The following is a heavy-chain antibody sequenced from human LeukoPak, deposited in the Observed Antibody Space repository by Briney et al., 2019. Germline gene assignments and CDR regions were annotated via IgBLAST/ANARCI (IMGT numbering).Heavy chain of an antibody. Sequence: SETLSLTCTVSGGSLSSSGYYWGWIRQPPGKGLGWIGSISYTGSTYYNPSLKSRVTISVDTSKNQFSLKLTSVTAADTAVYYCAAYYYDSSGYLGCGQGTLVTVSS. D-gene: IGHD3-22*01. CDR2: ISYTGST. CDR3: AAYYYDSSGYLG. J-gene: IGHJ4*02. V-gene: IGHV4-39*01. CDR1: GGSLSSSGYY.